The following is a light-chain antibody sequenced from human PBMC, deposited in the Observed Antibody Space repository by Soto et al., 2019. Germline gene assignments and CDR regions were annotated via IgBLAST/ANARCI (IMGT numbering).Light chain of an antibody. Sequence: DIQMTQSPSSLSATVGDRVTITCRASQGILDYVAWYQQKPGKAPKLLIYAASTLPSGVPSRFSGSGSGTEVALTSSSLQPGDVATYYCQKYNTAPQTFGQGTKVEIK. J-gene: IGKJ1*01. CDR3: QKYNTAPQT. CDR2: AAS. CDR1: QGILDY. V-gene: IGKV1-27*01.